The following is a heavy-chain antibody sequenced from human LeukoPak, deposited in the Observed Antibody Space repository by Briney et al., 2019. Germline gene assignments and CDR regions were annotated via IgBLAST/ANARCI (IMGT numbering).Heavy chain of an antibody. CDR1: GFTFSSYG. CDR3: ARDEIYYDILTGYRHFDY. CDR2: IKQDGSEK. V-gene: IGHV3-7*01. J-gene: IGHJ4*02. D-gene: IGHD3-9*01. Sequence: GGSLRLSCAASGFTFSSYGMSWVRQAPGKGLEWVANIKQDGSEKKYLDSVKGRFTISRDNAKNSMYLQMNSLRAEDTAVYYCARDEIYYDILTGYRHFDYWGQGTLVTVFS.